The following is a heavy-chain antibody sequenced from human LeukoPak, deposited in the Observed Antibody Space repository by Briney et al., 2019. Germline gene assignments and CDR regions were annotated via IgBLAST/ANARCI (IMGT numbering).Heavy chain of an antibody. D-gene: IGHD3-10*01. CDR1: GYTFTGYY. CDR3: ARDPNGSGNWNY. J-gene: IGHJ4*02. Sequence: ASVKVSCKASGYTFTGYYMHWVRQAPGQGLEWMGWINPNSGGTNYAQKFQGRVTMTRDTSISTAYMELSRLRSDDTAVYYCARDPNGSGNWNYWGRGTLVTVSS. V-gene: IGHV1-2*02. CDR2: INPNSGGT.